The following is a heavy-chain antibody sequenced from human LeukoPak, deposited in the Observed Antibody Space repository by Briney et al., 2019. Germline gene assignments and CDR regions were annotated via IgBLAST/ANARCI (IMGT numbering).Heavy chain of an antibody. D-gene: IGHD5-18*01. CDR2: IDSGSDDI. J-gene: IGHJ4*02. CDR3: ARDTYRPQLIDS. CDR1: GFSFSLYA. Sequence: GGSLRLSCAATGFSFSLYAMNWVRQAPGKGLEWISYIDSGSDDILHADSVRGRFAISRDNAKNTLYLEMNSLRAEDTAVYYCARDTYRPQLIDSWGQGTLVTVSS. V-gene: IGHV3-21*05.